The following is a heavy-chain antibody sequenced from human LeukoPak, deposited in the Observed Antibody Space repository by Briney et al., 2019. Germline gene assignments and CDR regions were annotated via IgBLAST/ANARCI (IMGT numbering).Heavy chain of an antibody. CDR3: AKDVGFCSGDSCSFFDY. CDR2: TSAGGEDK. D-gene: IGHD2-15*01. J-gene: IGHJ4*02. CDR1: GFVFSNFG. Sequence: GGSLRLSCAASGFVFSNFGMTWVRQAPGKGLEWVSTTSAGGEDKHYADSVKGRFTISRDNSKNTLYLQMNTLRAEDTALYYCAKDVGFCSGDSCSFFDYWGQGDLVAVSS. V-gene: IGHV3-23*01.